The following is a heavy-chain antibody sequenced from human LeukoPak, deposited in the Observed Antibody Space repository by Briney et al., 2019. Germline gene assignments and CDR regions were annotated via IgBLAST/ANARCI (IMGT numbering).Heavy chain of an antibody. J-gene: IGHJ4*02. V-gene: IGHV3-7*01. D-gene: IGHD3-22*01. CDR3: ARIDSSGPFDAFDI. Sequence: PGGSLRLSCAASGFTFSTYWMTWVRQAPGKGLEWVANIKQDGSEKYYVDSVEGRFTISRDNAKNSLYLQMNSLRAEDTAVYYCARIDSSGPFDAFDIWGQGTLVTVSS. CDR2: IKQDGSEK. CDR1: GFTFSTYW.